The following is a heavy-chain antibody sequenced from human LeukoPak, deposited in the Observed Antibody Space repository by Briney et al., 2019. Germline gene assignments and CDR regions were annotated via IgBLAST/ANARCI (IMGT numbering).Heavy chain of an antibody. V-gene: IGHV1-2*02. D-gene: IGHD6-13*01. CDR3: ARAELIAAAGTGDYYYYGMDV. CDR2: INPNSGGT. Sequence: PWASVKVSCKASGYTFTGYYMHWVRQAPGQGLEWMGWINPNSGGTNYAQKFQGRVTMTRDTSISAAYMELSRLRSDDTAVYYCARAELIAAAGTGDYYYYGMDVWGQGTTVTVSS. J-gene: IGHJ6*02. CDR1: GYTFTGYY.